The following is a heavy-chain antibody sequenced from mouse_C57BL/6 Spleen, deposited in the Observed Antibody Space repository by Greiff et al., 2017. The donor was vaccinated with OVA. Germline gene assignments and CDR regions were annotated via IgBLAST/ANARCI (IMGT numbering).Heavy chain of an antibody. CDR2: IYPGDGDT. CDR3: ANNELGRWYFDV. V-gene: IGHV1-80*01. D-gene: IGHD4-1*01. Sequence: VQLQQSGAELVKPGASVKISCKASGYAFSSYWMNWVKQRPGKGLEWIGQIYPGDGDTNYNGKFKGKATLTADKSSSTAYMQLSSLTSEDSAVYFCANNELGRWYFDVWGTGTTVTVSS. CDR1: GYAFSSYW. J-gene: IGHJ1*03.